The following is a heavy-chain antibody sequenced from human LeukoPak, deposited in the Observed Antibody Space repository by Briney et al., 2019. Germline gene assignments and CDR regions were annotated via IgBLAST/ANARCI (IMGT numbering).Heavy chain of an antibody. J-gene: IGHJ3*02. D-gene: IGHD6-13*01. V-gene: IGHV4-34*01. Sequence: SETLSLTCAVYGGSFSGYYWSWIRQPPGKRLEWIGEINHSGSTNYNPSLKSRVTISVDTSKNQFSLKLSSVTAADTAVYYCARDTSSSWSDAFDIWGQGTMVTVSS. CDR1: GGSFSGYY. CDR2: INHSGST. CDR3: ARDTSSSWSDAFDI.